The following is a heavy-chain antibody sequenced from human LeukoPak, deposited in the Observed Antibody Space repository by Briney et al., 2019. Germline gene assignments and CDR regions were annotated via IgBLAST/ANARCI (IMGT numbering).Heavy chain of an antibody. D-gene: IGHD1-26*01. V-gene: IGHV1-2*02. J-gene: IGHJ6*02. Sequence: ASVKVSCKASGYTFTGYYMHWVRQAPGQGLEWMGWINPNSGGTNCAQKFQGRVTMTRDTSISTAYMELSRLRSDDTAVYYCASPIVGATSYYYYGMDVWGQGTTVTVSS. CDR2: INPNSGGT. CDR3: ASPIVGATSYYYYGMDV. CDR1: GYTFTGYY.